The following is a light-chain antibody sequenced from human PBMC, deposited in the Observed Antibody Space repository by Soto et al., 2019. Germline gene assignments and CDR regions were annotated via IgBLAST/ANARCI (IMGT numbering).Light chain of an antibody. J-gene: IGLJ2*01. CDR2: EVS. Sequence: QSALTQPPSASGSPGQSVTISCTGTSSDVGGYNYVSWYQQYPGKAPKLMIYEVSERPSGVPDRFSGSKSGNTASLTVSGLQAEDEADCYCSSYAGSNNLLFGGGTKLTVL. CDR3: SSYAGSNNLL. CDR1: SSDVGGYNY. V-gene: IGLV2-8*01.